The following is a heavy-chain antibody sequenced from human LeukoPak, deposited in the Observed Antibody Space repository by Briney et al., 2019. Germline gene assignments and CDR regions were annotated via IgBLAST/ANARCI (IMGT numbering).Heavy chain of an antibody. CDR1: GFTFSNAW. Sequence: GGSLRLSCAASGFTFSNAWMSWVRQAPGLGLQWVAVISHDGSNKYYEDSVKGRFTISRDNSKSTLYLHLNIPRPEDTAVYYCTRSVVTTADFDYWGQGTLVTVSS. J-gene: IGHJ4*02. D-gene: IGHD2-21*02. CDR3: TRSVVTTADFDY. CDR2: ISHDGSNK. V-gene: IGHV3-30-3*01.